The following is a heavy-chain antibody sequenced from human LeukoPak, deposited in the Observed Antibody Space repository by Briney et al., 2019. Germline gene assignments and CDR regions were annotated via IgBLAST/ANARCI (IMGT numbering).Heavy chain of an antibody. CDR3: ARGGYCSSTSCVSFDY. V-gene: IGHV5-51*01. CDR2: IYPGDSDT. Sequence: GESLKISCKGSGYSFTSYWIGWVRQMPGKGLEWMGIIYPGDSDTRYSPSFRGQVTISADRSISTAYLQWSSLKASDTAMYYCARGGYCSSTSCVSFDYWGQGTLVTVSS. J-gene: IGHJ4*02. D-gene: IGHD2-2*01. CDR1: GYSFTSYW.